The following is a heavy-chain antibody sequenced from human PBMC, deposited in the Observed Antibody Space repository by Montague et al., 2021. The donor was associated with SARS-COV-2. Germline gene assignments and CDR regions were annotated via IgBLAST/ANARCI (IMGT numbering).Heavy chain of an antibody. Sequence: SLRLSWAASGFTFSSYAMHWVRQAPGKGLEWVAVISYDGSNKYYADSVKGRFTISRDNSKNTLYLQMNSLRAEDTAVYYCARDNYDYVWGSYLYIYWGREPWSPSPQ. J-gene: IGHJ4*02. CDR2: ISYDGSNK. CDR1: GFTFSSYA. V-gene: IGHV3-30*04. CDR3: ARDNYDYVWGSYLYIY. D-gene: IGHD3-16*02.